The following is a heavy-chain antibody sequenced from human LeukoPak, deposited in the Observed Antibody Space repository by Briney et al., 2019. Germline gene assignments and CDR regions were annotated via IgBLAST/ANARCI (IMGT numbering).Heavy chain of an antibody. J-gene: IGHJ4*02. CDR1: GDSINKASYY. CDR3: ARDYVVDSTLVAFFDY. V-gene: IGHV4-39*07. D-gene: IGHD2-8*02. CDR2: IYYSGST. Sequence: SETLSLTCTVSGDSINKASYYWGWIRQPPGKGLEWFGSIYYSGSTYYNPSLKSRVTTSLDTSKNQFSLKLTSVTAADTAVYYCARDYVVDSTLVAFFDYWGQGMLVTVSS.